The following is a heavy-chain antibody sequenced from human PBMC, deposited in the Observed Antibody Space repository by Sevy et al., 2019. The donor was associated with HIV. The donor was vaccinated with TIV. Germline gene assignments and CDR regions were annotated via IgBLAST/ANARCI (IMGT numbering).Heavy chain of an antibody. CDR2: ISGSGGST. Sequence: GGSLRLSCAASGFTFSRYAMNWLRLAPGKGLEWVSTISGSGGSTYYADSVKGRFTISRDNSKNTLDLQMNSLRAEDTAVYYCAKARGDIERMVYGCAFDIWGQGTMVTVSS. CDR3: AKARGDIERMVYGCAFDI. V-gene: IGHV3-23*01. CDR1: GFTFSRYA. J-gene: IGHJ3*02. D-gene: IGHD2-8*01.